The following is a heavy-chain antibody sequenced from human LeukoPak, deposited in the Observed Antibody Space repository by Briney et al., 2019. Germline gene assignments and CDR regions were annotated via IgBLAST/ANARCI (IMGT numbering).Heavy chain of an antibody. V-gene: IGHV3-33*06. Sequence: GKSLTLSCVASQFRFPFSHYGMHWVRQAPGRGLEWVAVIWSDGTNQYYADSVKGQFTISRDNSKNTVYLQMNSLRAEDTAVYFCAKDAQRGFDYSNSLEYWGQGTLVTVSS. CDR1: QFRFPFSHYG. D-gene: IGHD4-11*01. J-gene: IGHJ4*02. CDR3: AKDAQRGFDYSNSLEY. CDR2: IWSDGTNQ.